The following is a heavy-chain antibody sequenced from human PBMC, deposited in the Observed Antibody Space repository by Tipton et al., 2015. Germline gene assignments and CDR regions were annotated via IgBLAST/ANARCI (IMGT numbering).Heavy chain of an antibody. CDR3: ARARGRHGGLFDS. CDR1: AYSITSDYY. V-gene: IGHV4-38-2*01. CDR2: ISQRDGT. Sequence: TLSLTCAVSAYSITSDYYWGWIRQTPGKGLEWIGYISQRDGTNYNPSLKSRVTISTDTSKNQFFLNLTSVTAADTAVYYCARARGRHGGLFDSWGQGILVTVSS. J-gene: IGHJ4*02. D-gene: IGHD4-23*01.